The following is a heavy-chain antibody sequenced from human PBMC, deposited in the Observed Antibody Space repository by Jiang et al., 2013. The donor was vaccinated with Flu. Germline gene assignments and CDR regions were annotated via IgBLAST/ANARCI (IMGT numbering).Heavy chain of an antibody. Sequence: EVQLLESGGGLVKPGGSLRLSCAASGFTFSSYSMNWVRQAPGKGLEWVSSISSSSSYIYYADSVKGRFTISRDNAKNSLYLQMNSLRAEDTAVYYCARIYGDYDRDDYWGQGTLVTVSS. CDR3: ARIYGDYDRDDY. V-gene: IGHV3-21*01. J-gene: IGHJ4*02. D-gene: IGHD4-17*01. CDR2: ISSSSSYI. CDR1: GFTFSSYS.